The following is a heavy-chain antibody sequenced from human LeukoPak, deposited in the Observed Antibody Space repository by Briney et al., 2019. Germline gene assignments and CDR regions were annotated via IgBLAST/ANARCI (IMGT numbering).Heavy chain of an antibody. CDR2: MNTNTGNA. Sequence: GASVKVSCKASGYTFTSYDINWVRQATGQGLEWMGWMNTNTGNATYAQGFTGRFVFSVDTSVTTAYLQINSLKADDTAVYYCARDPRGGFYSYYMDVWGKGTTVTVSS. CDR1: GYTFTSYD. CDR3: ARDPRGGFYSYYMDV. V-gene: IGHV7-4-1*02. J-gene: IGHJ6*03. D-gene: IGHD3-16*01.